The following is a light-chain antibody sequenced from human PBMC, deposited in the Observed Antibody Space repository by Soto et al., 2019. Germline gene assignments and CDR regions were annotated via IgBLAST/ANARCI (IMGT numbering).Light chain of an antibody. CDR1: SSDGGGYNY. CDR2: DVS. CDR3: SSYTTSSTSHVV. Sequence: QSALTQPASVSGSPGQSITISCTGTSSDGGGYNYVSWYQQHPGKAPKLMIYDVSNRPSGVSNRVSGSKSGNTASLTISGLQAEDEADYYCSSYTTSSTSHVVFGGGTKLTVL. J-gene: IGLJ2*01. V-gene: IGLV2-14*01.